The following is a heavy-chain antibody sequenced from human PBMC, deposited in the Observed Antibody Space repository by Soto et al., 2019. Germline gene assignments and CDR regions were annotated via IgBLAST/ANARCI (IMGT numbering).Heavy chain of an antibody. V-gene: IGHV3-23*01. J-gene: IGHJ4*02. Sequence: GGSLRLSCAASGFNFGSYAMSWVRQAPGKGLEWVSTISVSVGSTYSADSVQGRFTVSSDISDNTLFLRMTSLTADDTAVYFCAKRDVPHSTSNAYFYDHWGRGVLVTVSS. D-gene: IGHD2-21*02. CDR3: AKRDVPHSTSNAYFYDH. CDR1: GFNFGSYA. CDR2: ISVSVGST.